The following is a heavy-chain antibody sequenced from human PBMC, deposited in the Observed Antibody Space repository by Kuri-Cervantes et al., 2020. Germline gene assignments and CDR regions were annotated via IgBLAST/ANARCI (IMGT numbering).Heavy chain of an antibody. CDR3: ARDSSITMVRGVISNGMDV. Sequence: GESLKISCAASGFTFSSYDMNWVRQAPGKGLEWVSYISSSSSTIYYADSVKGRFTISRDNAKNSLYLQMNSLRDEDTAVYYCARDSSITMVRGVISNGMDVWGQGTTVTVSS. J-gene: IGHJ6*02. CDR2: ISSSSSTI. V-gene: IGHV3-48*02. D-gene: IGHD3-10*01. CDR1: GFTFSSYD.